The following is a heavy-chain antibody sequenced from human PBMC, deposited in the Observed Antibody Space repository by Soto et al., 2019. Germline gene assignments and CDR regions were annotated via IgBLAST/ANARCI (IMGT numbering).Heavy chain of an antibody. CDR2: IYYSGST. V-gene: IGHV4-59*01. Sequence: SETLSLTCTVSGGSISSYYWSWIRQPPGKGLEWIGYIYYSGSTNYNPSLKSRVTISVDTSKNQFSLKLSSVTAADTAVYYRARGLSIMDNWFDPWGQGTLVTV. D-gene: IGHD3-16*01. CDR1: GGSISSYY. CDR3: ARGLSIMDNWFDP. J-gene: IGHJ5*02.